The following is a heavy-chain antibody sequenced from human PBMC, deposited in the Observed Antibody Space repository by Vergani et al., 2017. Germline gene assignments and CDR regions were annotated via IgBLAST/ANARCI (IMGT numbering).Heavy chain of an antibody. V-gene: IGHV4-59*11. CDR2: IHYSENT. CDR3: ASDTHSGQRADR. Sequence: QVQLQESGPGLVKSSETLSLTCSVSFDSIRNHYCNWIRQPPGKGLEWIGSIHYSENTNYNPSLKTRVTISVDTSKKQFSLTLTSVTAAHTAVYYCASDTHSGQRADRWGQGILVAV. CDR1: FDSIRNHY. J-gene: IGHJ5*02. D-gene: IGHD5-18*01.